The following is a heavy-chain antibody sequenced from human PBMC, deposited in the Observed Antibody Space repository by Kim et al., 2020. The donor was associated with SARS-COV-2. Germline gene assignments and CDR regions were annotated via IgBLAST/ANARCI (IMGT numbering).Heavy chain of an antibody. J-gene: IGHJ4*02. CDR2: ISYDGSYK. D-gene: IGHD3-3*01. CDR3: AKATIFGVVYPDH. CDR1: GFTFGSYG. V-gene: IGHV3-30*18. Sequence: GGSLRLSCVASGFTFGSYGMHWVRQAPGKGLEWVAVISYDGSYKHYADSVKGRFTISRDNTQSTLYLQMNSLRDEDTAVYYCAKATIFGVVYPDHWGQGTLVTVSS.